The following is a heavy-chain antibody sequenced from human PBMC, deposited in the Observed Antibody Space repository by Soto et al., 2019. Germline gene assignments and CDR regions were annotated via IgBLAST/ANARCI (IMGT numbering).Heavy chain of an antibody. V-gene: IGHV4-34*01. J-gene: IGHJ4*02. D-gene: IGHD4-17*01. CDR3: ATVAYGDRSFDF. Sequence: SETLSLTCAVYGGSFSGYYWSWIRQPPGKGLEWIGEINHSGSTNYNPSLKSRVTISVDTSKNQSSLKLSSVTAADTAVYYCATVAYGDRSFDFWGQGTLVTVSS. CDR2: INHSGST. CDR1: GGSFSGYY.